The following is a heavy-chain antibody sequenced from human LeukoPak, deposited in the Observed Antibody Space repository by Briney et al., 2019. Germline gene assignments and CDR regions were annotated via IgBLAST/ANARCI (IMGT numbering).Heavy chain of an antibody. CDR2: IYHSGST. Sequence: PSETLSLTCTGSGGSISSYYWSWIRQPPGKGLEWIGYIYHSGSTYYNPSLKSRVTISVDRSKNQFSLKLSSVTAADTAVYYCASSSSIAAPPDYWGQGTLVTVSS. CDR1: GGSISSYY. D-gene: IGHD6-6*01. V-gene: IGHV4-59*12. CDR3: ASSSSIAAPPDY. J-gene: IGHJ4*02.